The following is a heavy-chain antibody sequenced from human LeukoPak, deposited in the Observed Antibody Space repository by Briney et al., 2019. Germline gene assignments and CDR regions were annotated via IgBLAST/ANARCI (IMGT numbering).Heavy chain of an antibody. J-gene: IGHJ4*02. CDR1: GFTFSSYS. CDR3: AREYCSGGSCYLADY. Sequence: GGSLRLSCAASGFTFSSYSMYWVRQAPGKGLEWVSSISSSSSYIYYADSVKGRFTISRDNAKNSLYLQMNSLRAEDTAVYYCAREYCSGGSCYLADYWGQGTLVTVSS. V-gene: IGHV3-21*01. D-gene: IGHD2-15*01. CDR2: ISSSSSYI.